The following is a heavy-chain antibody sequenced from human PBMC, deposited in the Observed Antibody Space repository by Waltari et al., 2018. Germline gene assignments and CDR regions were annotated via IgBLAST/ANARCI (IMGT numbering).Heavy chain of an antibody. V-gene: IGHV1-8*01. Sequence: QVQLVQSGAEVMKHGGSVKASCKASGYTFTSYDINWVRQATGQGLEWMGWINPNSGNTGYAQKFLGRVTMTRDTSIGTVYMELSSLRSEDTAVYYCARGDGVRNYYYYYGMDVWGQGTTVTVSS. D-gene: IGHD2-8*01. CDR2: INPNSGNT. CDR3: ARGDGVRNYYYYYGMDV. J-gene: IGHJ6*02. CDR1: GYTFTSYD.